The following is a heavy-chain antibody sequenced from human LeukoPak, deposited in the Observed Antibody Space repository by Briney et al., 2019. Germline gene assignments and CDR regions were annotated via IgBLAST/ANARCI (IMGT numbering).Heavy chain of an antibody. V-gene: IGHV4-30-2*01. Sequence: SQTLSLTCAVSGGSISSGGYSWSWIRQPPGKGLEWIGYIYHSGSTYYNPSLKSRVTISVDRSKNQFSLKLSSVTAADTAVYYCARTSIAARRANAFDIWGQGTMVTVSS. CDR3: ARTSIAARRANAFDI. D-gene: IGHD6-6*01. J-gene: IGHJ3*02. CDR2: IYHSGST. CDR1: GGSISSGGYS.